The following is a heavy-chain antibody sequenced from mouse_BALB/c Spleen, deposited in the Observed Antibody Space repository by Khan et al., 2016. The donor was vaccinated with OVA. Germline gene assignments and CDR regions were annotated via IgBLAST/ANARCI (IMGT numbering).Heavy chain of an antibody. CDR2: IWGDGST. Sequence: VQLQESGPGLVAPSQSLSTTCTVSGFSLTGYGVNWVRQPPGKGLEWLGMIWGDGSTDYNSALKSRLNLSKDNSKSHVFLKMNSLQTDDTARYYCARAYYGNYREAMDYWGQGTSVTVSS. J-gene: IGHJ4*01. CDR3: ARAYYGNYREAMDY. CDR1: GFSLTGYG. V-gene: IGHV2-6-7*01. D-gene: IGHD2-10*01.